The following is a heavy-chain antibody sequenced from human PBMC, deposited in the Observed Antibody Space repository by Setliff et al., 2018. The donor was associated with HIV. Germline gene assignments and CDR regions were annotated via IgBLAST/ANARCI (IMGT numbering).Heavy chain of an antibody. CDR2: IITILGIP. J-gene: IGHJ4*02. Sequence: GASVKVSCKASGDTFNSYTFTWVRQAPGQGPEWMGGIITILGIPNYAPKFQHRVTISADESTKTIYMELSNLKSDDTAVHFCAREVGGRNTLGSCVLDYWGQGTQVTVSS. CDR1: GDTFNSYT. D-gene: IGHD1-26*01. V-gene: IGHV1-69*10. CDR3: AREVGGRNTLGSCVLDY.